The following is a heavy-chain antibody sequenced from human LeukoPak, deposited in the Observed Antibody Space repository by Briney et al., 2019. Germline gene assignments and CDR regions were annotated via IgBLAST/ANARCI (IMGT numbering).Heavy chain of an antibody. CDR2: ISSSSSYI. D-gene: IGHD3-22*01. V-gene: IGHV3-21*01. CDR1: GFTFSSYS. Sequence: KAGGSLRLSCAASGFTFSSYSMNWVRQAPGKGLEWVSSISSSSSYIYYADSVKGRFTISRDNAKNSLYLQMNSLRAEDTAVYYCARGGISDYDSSGYYYEHYWGQGTLVTVSS. J-gene: IGHJ4*02. CDR3: ARGGISDYDSSGYYYEHY.